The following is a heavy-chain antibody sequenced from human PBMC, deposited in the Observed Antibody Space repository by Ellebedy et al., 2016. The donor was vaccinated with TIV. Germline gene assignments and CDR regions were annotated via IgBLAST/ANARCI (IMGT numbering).Heavy chain of an antibody. CDR1: GFTFSSYA. CDR3: AKRVTMVREVITYYHYAMDV. V-gene: IGHV3-23*01. D-gene: IGHD3-10*01. CDR2: LSSSGRST. Sequence: PGGSLRLSCVGSGFTFSSYAMTWVRQAPGKGLDWVSSLSSSGRSTYYADSVKGRFTISRDNSKNTLYLQMNSLRGEDTAVYYCAKRVTMVREVITYYHYAMDVWGQGTTVTVSS. J-gene: IGHJ6*02.